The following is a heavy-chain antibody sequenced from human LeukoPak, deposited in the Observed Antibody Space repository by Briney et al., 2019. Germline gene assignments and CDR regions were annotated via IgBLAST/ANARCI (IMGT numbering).Heavy chain of an antibody. J-gene: IGHJ4*02. CDR2: IDANSGGT. CDR3: ARDLFWTGYYYFDF. V-gene: IGHV1-2*02. CDR1: GFTFTGYC. D-gene: IGHD3-3*01. Sequence: EASVKVSCKTSGFTFTGYCFHWMRQAPGQGLEWMGSIDANSGGTEYAQKFQGRVTMTRDTSLSTAYMEVTSLTSDDTAVYYCARDLFWTGYYYFDFWGQGTLVTVSS.